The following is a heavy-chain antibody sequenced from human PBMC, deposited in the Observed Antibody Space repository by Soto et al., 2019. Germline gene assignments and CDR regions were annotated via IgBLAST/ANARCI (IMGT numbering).Heavy chain of an antibody. CDR2: ISGSDGST. CDR3: ATARGSGSDNRCYPRYGLDV. J-gene: IGHJ6*02. Sequence: EVQLLDSGGGLVQPGGSLRLSCTASGFTFSTYAMNWVRQAPGKGLEWVSTISGSDGSTYYADSVKGRFTIYRDNTNNTLYLRMNSQSGEDTPIYYGATARGSGSDNRCYPRYGLDVWGQGTTVSVSS. V-gene: IGHV3-23*01. CDR1: GFTFSTYA. D-gene: IGHD2-15*01.